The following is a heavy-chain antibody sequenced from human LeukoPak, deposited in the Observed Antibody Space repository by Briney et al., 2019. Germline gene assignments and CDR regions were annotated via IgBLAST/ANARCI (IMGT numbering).Heavy chain of an antibody. CDR3: AKHHYDILTGMARAFDI. D-gene: IGHD3-9*01. CDR2: IKQDGSEK. CDR1: GFTFSSYW. Sequence: GGSLRLSCAASGFTFSSYWMSWVRQAPGKGLEWVANIKQDGSEKYYVDSVKGRFTISRDNAKNSLYLQMNSLRAEDTAVYYCAKHHYDILTGMARAFDIWGQGTMVTVSS. J-gene: IGHJ3*02. V-gene: IGHV3-7*01.